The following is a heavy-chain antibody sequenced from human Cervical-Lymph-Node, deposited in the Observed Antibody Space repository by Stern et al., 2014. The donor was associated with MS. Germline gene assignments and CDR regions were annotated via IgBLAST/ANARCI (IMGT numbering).Heavy chain of an antibody. CDR1: GYSFTTFW. J-gene: IGHJ4*02. D-gene: IGHD6-19*01. V-gene: IGHV5-51*03. Sequence: VQLVQSGAEVKKPGEALKISCKGSGYSFTTFWIGWVRQMPGKGLECMGIIFPDDSDTRYSPSFQGQVNISADKSTDTAYLQWSSLKASDTATYYCARPLGSGWTAGWYYWGQGTRVTVSS. CDR2: IFPDDSDT. CDR3: ARPLGSGWTAGWYY.